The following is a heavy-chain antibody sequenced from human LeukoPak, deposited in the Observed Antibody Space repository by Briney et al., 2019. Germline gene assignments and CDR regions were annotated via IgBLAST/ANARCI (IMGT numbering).Heavy chain of an antibody. CDR1: GFTFSGYA. Sequence: GGSLRLSCAASGFTFSGYAMHWVRQAPGKGLEWVAFIRYDGGIKYYADSVKGRFTISKDNSENTVSLQMNSLRPEDTAVYYCTKLAAASPDYWGQGTLVTVSS. J-gene: IGHJ4*02. V-gene: IGHV3-30*02. CDR3: TKLAAASPDY. D-gene: IGHD6-13*01. CDR2: IRYDGGIK.